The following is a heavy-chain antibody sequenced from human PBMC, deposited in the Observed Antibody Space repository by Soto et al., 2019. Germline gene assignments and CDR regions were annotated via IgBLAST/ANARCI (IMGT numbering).Heavy chain of an antibody. J-gene: IGHJ4*02. CDR2: IYYSGST. V-gene: IGHV4-30-4*01. D-gene: IGHD5-18*01. CDR3: ARESRTAMVMGPYDY. Sequence: PSETLSLTCTVSGGSISSGDYYWSWIRQPPGKGLEWIGYIYYSGSTYYNPSLKSRVTISVDTSKNQFSLKLSSVTAADTAVYYCARESRTAMVMGPYDYWGQGTLVTVSS. CDR1: GGSISSGDYY.